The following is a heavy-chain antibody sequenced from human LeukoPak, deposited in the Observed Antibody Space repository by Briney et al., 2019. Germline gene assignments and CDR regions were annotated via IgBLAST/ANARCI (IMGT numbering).Heavy chain of an antibody. J-gene: IGHJ4*02. CDR1: GGSFTDYY. CDR2: IYYRGNT. Sequence: KPSETLSLTCTVSGGSFTDYYWGWIRQPPGKGLEWIGSIYYRGNTFYNPSLRNRVSISIDTSKGRFSLNLNSVTAADTAVYFCTREREHGTQDSWGQGTLVTVS. CDR3: TREREHGTQDS. V-gene: IGHV4-39*07. D-gene: IGHD1-26*01.